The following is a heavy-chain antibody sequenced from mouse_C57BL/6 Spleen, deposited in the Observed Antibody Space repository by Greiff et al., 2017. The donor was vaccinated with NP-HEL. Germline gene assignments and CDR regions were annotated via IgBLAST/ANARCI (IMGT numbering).Heavy chain of an antibody. CDR1: GFSLTSYG. CDR3: AKNFGTTPYYFDY. Sequence: QVQLKESGPGLVQPSQSLSITCTVSGFSLTSYGVHWVRQSPGKGLEWLGVIWRGGSTDYNAAFMSRLSITKDNSKSQVFFKMNSLQADDTAIYYCAKNFGTTPYYFDYWGQGTTLTVSS. J-gene: IGHJ2*01. D-gene: IGHD1-1*01. V-gene: IGHV2-5*01. CDR2: IWRGGST.